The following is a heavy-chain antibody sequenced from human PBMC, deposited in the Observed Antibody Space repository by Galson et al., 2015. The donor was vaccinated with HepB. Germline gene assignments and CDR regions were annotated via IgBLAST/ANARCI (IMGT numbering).Heavy chain of an antibody. V-gene: IGHV3-33*01. CDR1: GFTFSSYG. Sequence: SLRLSCAASGFTFSSYGMHWVRQAPGKGLEWVAVIWYDGSNKYYADSVKGRFTISRDNSKNTLYLQMNSLRAEDTAVYYCASSDSSGYYAPRFDYWGQGTLVTVSS. D-gene: IGHD3-22*01. CDR3: ASSDSSGYYAPRFDY. J-gene: IGHJ4*02. CDR2: IWYDGSNK.